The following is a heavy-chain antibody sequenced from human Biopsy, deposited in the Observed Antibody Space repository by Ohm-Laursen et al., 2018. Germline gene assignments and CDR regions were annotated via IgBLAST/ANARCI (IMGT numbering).Heavy chain of an antibody. CDR3: ARHPTGFWFDP. CDR2: IYNTEST. Sequence: TLSLTCTVSGGSISSSTTYYWAWLRQPPGKGLEWIGSIYNTESTLYNPSPKSRVTISVDTSTNQFSLKVSSVTAADTALYFCARHPTGFWFDPWGHGTLVTVSS. CDR1: GGSISSSTTYY. J-gene: IGHJ5*02. V-gene: IGHV4-39*01.